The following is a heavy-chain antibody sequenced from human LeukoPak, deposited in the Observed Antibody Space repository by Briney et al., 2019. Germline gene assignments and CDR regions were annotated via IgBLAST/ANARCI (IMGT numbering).Heavy chain of an antibody. Sequence: GGSLRLSCAASGFSITDWPLSWVRQAPGKGLEWVSVIYSGGSTYYADSVKGRFTISRHNSKNTLYLQMNSLRAEDTAVYYCAGSGGSSLGAFDIWGQGTMVTVSS. CDR2: IYSGGST. V-gene: IGHV3-53*04. D-gene: IGHD2-15*01. J-gene: IGHJ3*02. CDR1: GFSITDWP. CDR3: AGSGGSSLGAFDI.